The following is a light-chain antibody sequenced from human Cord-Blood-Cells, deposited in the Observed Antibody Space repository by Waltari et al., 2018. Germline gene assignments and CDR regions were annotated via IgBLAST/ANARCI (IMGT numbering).Light chain of an antibody. CDR3: QQYYSTPGT. CDR2: WAS. CDR1: QSVLYSSNNKNY. J-gene: IGKJ1*01. V-gene: IGKV4-1*01. Sequence: DIVMTESPDSLAVSLGERATINCKSSQSVLYSSNNKNYLAWYQQKPGQPPKLLIYWASTRESGVPDRFSGSGSGTYFTLTISSLHAEDVAVYYCQQYYSTPGTFGQGTKVEIK.